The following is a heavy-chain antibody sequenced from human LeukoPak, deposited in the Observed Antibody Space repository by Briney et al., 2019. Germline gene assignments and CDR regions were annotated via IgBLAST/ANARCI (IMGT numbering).Heavy chain of an antibody. D-gene: IGHD2-2*01. CDR1: GFSLNTSGVG. CDR3: AHSRTLEYCSGTSCLNWFDP. V-gene: IGHV2-5*01. J-gene: IGHJ5*02. Sequence: ESGPTLVKPTQTLTLTCTFSGFSLNTSGVGVGWIRQPPGKPLEWLALVYWNDDKRYSPSLRSRLTITKDTSKNQVVLTMTNMDPVDTATYYCAHSRTLEYCSGTSCLNWFDPWGQGTLVTVSS. CDR2: VYWNDDK.